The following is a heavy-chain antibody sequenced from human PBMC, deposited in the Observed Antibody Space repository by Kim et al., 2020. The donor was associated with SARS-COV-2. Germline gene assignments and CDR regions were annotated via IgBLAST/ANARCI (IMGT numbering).Heavy chain of an antibody. Sequence: YAESVKGRFTISRDNSKNTLYLQMNSLRAEDTAVYYCAKDYGGNSVYFDYWGQGTLVTVSS. J-gene: IGHJ4*02. CDR3: AKDYGGNSVYFDY. D-gene: IGHD4-17*01. V-gene: IGHV3-23*01.